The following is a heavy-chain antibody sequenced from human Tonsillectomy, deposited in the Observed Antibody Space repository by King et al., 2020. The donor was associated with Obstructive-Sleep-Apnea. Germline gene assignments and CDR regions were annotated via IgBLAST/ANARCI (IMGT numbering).Heavy chain of an antibody. CDR3: ARGKYYDSSGYLYPFDY. Sequence: QLQESGPGLVKPSETLSLTCTVSGGSISSYYWSWIQQPPGKGLEWIGYIYYSGSTNYNPSLKSRVTISVDTSKNQFSLKLSSVTAADTAVYYCARGKYYDSSGYLYPFDYWGQGTLVTVSS. D-gene: IGHD3-22*01. CDR1: GGSISSYY. J-gene: IGHJ4*02. CDR2: IYYSGST. V-gene: IGHV4-59*01.